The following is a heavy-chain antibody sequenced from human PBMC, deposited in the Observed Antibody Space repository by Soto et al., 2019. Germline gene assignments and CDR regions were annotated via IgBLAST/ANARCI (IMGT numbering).Heavy chain of an antibody. CDR2: ISGSGGST. CDR3: AKDPYYDFWSGPDV. Sequence: GSLRLSGAASGLTFSRYAMSWVRQAPGKGLEWVSAISGSGGSTYYADSVKGRFTISRDNSKNTLYLQMNSLRAEDTAVYHCAKDPYYDFWSGPDVWGQGTTVTVSS. D-gene: IGHD3-3*01. J-gene: IGHJ6*02. CDR1: GLTFSRYA. V-gene: IGHV3-23*01.